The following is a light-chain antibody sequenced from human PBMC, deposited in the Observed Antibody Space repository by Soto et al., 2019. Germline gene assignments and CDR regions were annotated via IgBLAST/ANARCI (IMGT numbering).Light chain of an antibody. CDR3: QQLNSYPRT. CDR2: AAS. Sequence: DIQLTQSPSFLSASVGDRVTITCRASQGISSYLAWYQQIPGRAPKLLIFAASTLQSGVPSRFSGSGSGTKFTLTIISLQPEDFATYYCQQLNSYPRTFGGGTKVDIK. J-gene: IGKJ4*01. V-gene: IGKV1-9*01. CDR1: QGISSY.